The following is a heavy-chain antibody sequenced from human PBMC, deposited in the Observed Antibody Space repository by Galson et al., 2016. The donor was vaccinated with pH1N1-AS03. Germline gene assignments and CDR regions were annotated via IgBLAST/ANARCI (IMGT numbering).Heavy chain of an antibody. V-gene: IGHV3-33*01. D-gene: IGHD1-26*01. CDR2: NRYYGSSE. Sequence: SLRLSCAASGFTLRTYDMHWVRQAPGKGLEWVGINRYYGSSEYYGDSMKGRISISRDNSQNTISLQMNSLRVEDTAVYYCVRESRGVGAIEVGFDPWGQGTLVTVSS. CDR3: VRESRGVGAIEVGFDP. J-gene: IGHJ5*02. CDR1: GFTLRTYD.